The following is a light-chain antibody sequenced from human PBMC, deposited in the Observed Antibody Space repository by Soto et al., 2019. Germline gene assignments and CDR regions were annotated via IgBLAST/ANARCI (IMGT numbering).Light chain of an antibody. Sequence: EIVLTQSPGTLSLSPGERATLSCWASQSVASNYLGWNQQKPGQAPRLIIYGASSRATGIPDRFSGSGSGTDFTLTISRLEPEDFALYYCQQYAGSPTFGQGTRLEIK. CDR2: GAS. CDR3: QQYAGSPT. J-gene: IGKJ5*01. V-gene: IGKV3-20*01. CDR1: QSVASNY.